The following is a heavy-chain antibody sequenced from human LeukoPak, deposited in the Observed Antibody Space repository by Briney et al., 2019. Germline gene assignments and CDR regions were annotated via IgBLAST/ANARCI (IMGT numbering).Heavy chain of an antibody. Sequence: GGSLRLSCAASGFTFSSYAMSWVRQAPGKGLEWVSAISGSGGSTYYADSVKGRFTISRDNSKNTLYLQMNSLRAEDTAVYYCAKETYRPRPNIVVVPAAFDYWGQGTLVTVSS. CDR3: AKETYRPRPNIVVVPAAFDY. CDR1: GFTFSSYA. D-gene: IGHD2-2*01. V-gene: IGHV3-23*01. J-gene: IGHJ4*02. CDR2: ISGSGGST.